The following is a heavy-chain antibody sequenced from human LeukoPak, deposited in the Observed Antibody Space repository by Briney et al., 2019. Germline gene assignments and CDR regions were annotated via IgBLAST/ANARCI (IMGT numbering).Heavy chain of an antibody. D-gene: IGHD3-22*01. CDR2: IYSSGGT. Sequence: SQTLSLTCTVSGGSISSGSYYWNWIRQPAGKGLEWVGRIYSSGGTDFTPSLKSRGTISVDTSKNQFSLELSSVTAADTAVYYCAREDYYDSSGYYPFDVWGQGILVTVSS. J-gene: IGHJ4*02. V-gene: IGHV4-61*02. CDR1: GGSISSGSYY. CDR3: AREDYYDSSGYYPFDV.